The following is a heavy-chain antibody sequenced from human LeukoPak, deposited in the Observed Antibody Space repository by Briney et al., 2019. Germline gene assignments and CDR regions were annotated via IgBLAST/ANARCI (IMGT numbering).Heavy chain of an antibody. V-gene: IGHV3-30*02. CDR1: GFTFSSYG. CDR2: IRYDGSNK. CDR3: ARDFMGAGAIDI. J-gene: IGHJ3*02. Sequence: GGSLRLSCAASGFTFSSYGMHWVRQAPGKGLEWVAFIRYDGSNKYYADSVKGRFTISRDNAKNTLYLQMNSLRAEDTAVYYCARDFMGAGAIDIWGQGTMVTVSS. D-gene: IGHD3-16*01.